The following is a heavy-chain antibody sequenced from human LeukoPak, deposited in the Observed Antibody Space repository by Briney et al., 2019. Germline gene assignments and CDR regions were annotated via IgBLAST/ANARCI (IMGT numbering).Heavy chain of an antibody. V-gene: IGHV4-59*01. CDR3: ALWFGEPGVDY. CDR1: GGSISSYY. CDR2: IYYSGST. D-gene: IGHD3-10*01. Sequence: SETLSLTCTVSGGSISSYYWSWIRQPPGQGLEWIGYIYYSGSTNYNPSLKSRVTISVDTSKNQFSLKLSSVTAADTAVYYCALWFGEPGVDYWGQGTLVTVSS. J-gene: IGHJ4*02.